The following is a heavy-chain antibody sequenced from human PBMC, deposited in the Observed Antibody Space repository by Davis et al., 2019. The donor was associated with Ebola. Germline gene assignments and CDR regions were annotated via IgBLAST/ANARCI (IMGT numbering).Heavy chain of an antibody. J-gene: IGHJ6*02. Sequence: SVKVSCKASGGTFSSYALSWVRQAPGQGLEWMGGIIPIFGAANYAQKFQGRVTITADESTSTAYMELRSLRSEDTAVYYCARGGGRSIVGASTGTYYYYGMDVWPRDHGHRLL. CDR1: GGTFSSYA. D-gene: IGHD1-26*01. V-gene: IGHV1-69*13. CDR3: ARGGGRSIVGASTGTYYYYGMDV. CDR2: IIPIFGAA.